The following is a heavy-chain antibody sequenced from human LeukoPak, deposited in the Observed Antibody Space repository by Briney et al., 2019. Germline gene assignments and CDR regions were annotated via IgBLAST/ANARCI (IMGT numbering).Heavy chain of an antibody. V-gene: IGHV4-39*07. D-gene: IGHD3-22*01. J-gene: IGHJ4*02. CDR1: GGSISSSSYY. CDR2: IYCSGST. CDR3: ARRYYYDSSGYNY. Sequence: PSETLSLTCTVSGGSISSSSYYWGWIRQPPGKGLEWIGSIYCSGSTYYNPSLKSRVTISVDTSKNQFSLKLSSVTAADTAVYCCARRYYYDSSGYNYWGQGTLVTVSS.